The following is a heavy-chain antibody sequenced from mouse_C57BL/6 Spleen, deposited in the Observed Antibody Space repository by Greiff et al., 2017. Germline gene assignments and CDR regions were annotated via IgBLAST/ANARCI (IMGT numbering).Heavy chain of an antibody. CDR2: IYPGAGDT. D-gene: IGHD2-3*01. CDR3: AGAGGGYYDYAMDY. V-gene: IGHV1-82*01. Sequence: VQLQQSGPELVKPGASVKISCKASGYAFSSSWMNWVKQRPGKGLEWIGRIYPGAGDTNYNGKFKGKATLTADKSSSTAYMQLSSLTSEDSAVYFCAGAGGGYYDYAMDYWGQGTSVTVSS. CDR1: GYAFSSSW. J-gene: IGHJ4*01.